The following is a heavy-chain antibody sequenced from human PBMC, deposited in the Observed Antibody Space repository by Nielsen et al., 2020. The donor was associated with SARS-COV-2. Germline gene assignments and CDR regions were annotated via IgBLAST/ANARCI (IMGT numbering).Heavy chain of an antibody. CDR2: IFYRGNT. CDR1: GDSISSSSHY. Sequence: SETLSLTCIVSGDSISSSSHYWGWVRQPPGKGLEWIGYIFYRGNTNYNPSLKSRVTISVDTSKNQFSLKVNSVTAADTAVYYCVRIDMATISVDYWGRGTLVTVSS. J-gene: IGHJ4*02. D-gene: IGHD5-24*01. V-gene: IGHV4-61*05. CDR3: VRIDMATISVDY.